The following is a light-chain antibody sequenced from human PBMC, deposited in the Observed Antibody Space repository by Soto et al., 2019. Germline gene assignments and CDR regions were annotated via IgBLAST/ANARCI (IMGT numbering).Light chain of an antibody. V-gene: IGKV1-5*03. J-gene: IGKJ5*01. Sequence: DIQMTQFPSTLSASVGDRVTITCRASQSISSWLAWCQQKPGKAPKVLIYKASILESGVPSRFSGSGSGTEFTLTISSLQPDDFATYYCQQYNNDLITFGKGTRLEIK. CDR3: QQYNNDLIT. CDR2: KAS. CDR1: QSISSW.